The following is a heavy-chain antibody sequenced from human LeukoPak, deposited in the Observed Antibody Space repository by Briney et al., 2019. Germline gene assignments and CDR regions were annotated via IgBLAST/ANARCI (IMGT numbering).Heavy chain of an antibody. CDR2: IYYSGST. CDR1: GGSISSSSYY. Sequence: PSETLCLTCTVSGGSISSSSYYWGWIRQPPGKGLEWIGSIYYSGSTYYNPSLKSRVTISVDTSKNQFSLKLSSVTAADTAVYYCARRGSSSWFSVDYWGQGTLVTVSS. V-gene: IGHV4-39*01. D-gene: IGHD6-13*01. CDR3: ARRGSSSWFSVDY. J-gene: IGHJ4*02.